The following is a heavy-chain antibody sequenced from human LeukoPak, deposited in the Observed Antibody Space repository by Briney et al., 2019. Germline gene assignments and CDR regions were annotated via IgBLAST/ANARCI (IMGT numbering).Heavy chain of an antibody. CDR3: ARIAYDALDSYYYGMDV. CDR2: ITYSGNT. D-gene: IGHD3-3*01. V-gene: IGHV4-31*03. Sequence: SETLSLTCTVSGGSISSSSYYWIWIRQHPGKGLEWIGYITYSGNTYYYPALNSRVTVSLDTSKTQFSLKLSSVTAADTAVYYCARIAYDALDSYYYGMDVWGQGTTVTVSS. J-gene: IGHJ6*02. CDR1: GGSISSSSYY.